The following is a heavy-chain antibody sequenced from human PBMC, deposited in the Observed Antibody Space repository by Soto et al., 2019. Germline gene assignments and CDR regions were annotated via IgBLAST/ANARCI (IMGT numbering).Heavy chain of an antibody. V-gene: IGHV3-15*07. J-gene: IGHJ4*02. CDR3: STDRDDISVFDY. CDR1: GFTFSNAW. CDR2: IKSKTDGGTT. Sequence: GGSLRLSCAASGFTFSNAWMNWVRQAPGKGLEWVGRIKSKTDGGTTDYAAPVKGRFTISRDDSKNTLYLQMNSLKTEDTAVYYCSTDRDDISVFDYWGQGTLVTVSS. D-gene: IGHD3-9*01.